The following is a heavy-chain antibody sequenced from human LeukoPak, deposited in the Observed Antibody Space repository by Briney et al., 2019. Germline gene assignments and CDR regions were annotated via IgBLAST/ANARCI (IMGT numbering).Heavy chain of an antibody. CDR3: ARSAEWELLGELDY. CDR2: ISSSSSYI. D-gene: IGHD1-26*01. Sequence: PGGSLRLSCAASGFTFSSYSMNWVRQAPGKGLEWVSSISSSSSYIYYADSVKGRFTISRDNAKNSLYLQMNSLRAEDTAVYYCARSAEWELLGELDYWGQGTLVTVSS. J-gene: IGHJ4*02. CDR1: GFTFSSYS. V-gene: IGHV3-21*01.